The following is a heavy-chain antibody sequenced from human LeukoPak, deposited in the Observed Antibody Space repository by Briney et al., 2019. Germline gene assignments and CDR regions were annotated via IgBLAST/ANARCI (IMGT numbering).Heavy chain of an antibody. J-gene: IGHJ3*02. CDR2: INSDGSST. D-gene: IGHD3-10*01. CDR1: GFTFSSYW. CDR3: ARDWVAGVPFDAFDI. Sequence: GGSLRLSCAASGFTFSSYWMHWVRQAPGKGLVWVSRINSDGSSTSYADSVKGRFTISRDNAKNTLYLQMNSLRAEDTAMYYCARDWVAGVPFDAFDIWGQGTMVSVSS. V-gene: IGHV3-74*01.